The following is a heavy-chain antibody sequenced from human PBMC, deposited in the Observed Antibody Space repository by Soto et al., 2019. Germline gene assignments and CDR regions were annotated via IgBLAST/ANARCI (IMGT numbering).Heavy chain of an antibody. D-gene: IGHD1-26*01. CDR2: IYYSGST. CDR3: ARLPIGSYYPYYYGMDV. J-gene: IGHJ6*02. Sequence: SETLSLTCTVSGGSISSYYWSWIRQPPGKGLEWIGYIYYSGSTNYNPSLKSRVTISVDTSKNQFSLKLSSVTAADTAEYYCARLPIGSYYPYYYGMDVWGQGTTVTV. CDR1: GGSISSYY. V-gene: IGHV4-59*01.